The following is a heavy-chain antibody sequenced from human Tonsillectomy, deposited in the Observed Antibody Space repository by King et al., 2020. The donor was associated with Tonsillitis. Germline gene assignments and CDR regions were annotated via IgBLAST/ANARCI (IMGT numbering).Heavy chain of an antibody. J-gene: IGHJ4*02. CDR2: IYTSGST. CDR1: GGSISSYY. V-gene: IGHV4-4*07. CDR3: ARDSSLKLLWFGELNYFDY. Sequence: VQLQESGPGLVKPSETLSLTCTVSGGSISSYYWSWVRQPAGKGLEWIGRIYTSGSTNYNPSLKSRVTMSVDTSQKQFSLKLSSVTAADTAVYYCARDSSLKLLWFGELNYFDYWGQGTLVTVSS. D-gene: IGHD3-10*01.